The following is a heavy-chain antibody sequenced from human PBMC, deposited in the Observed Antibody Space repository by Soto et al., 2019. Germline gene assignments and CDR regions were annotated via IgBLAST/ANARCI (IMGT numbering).Heavy chain of an antibody. CDR1: GGSFSGYY. CDR3: ARGTTHTTNFDY. J-gene: IGHJ4*02. Sequence: PSETLSLTCAVYGGSFSGYYWNWIRQPPGKGLEWIGEINHSGSTNYNPSLKSRVTVSVDTSKNQFSLKLSSVTAADTAVYYCARGTTHTTNFDYWGQGTLVTVSS. CDR2: INHSGST. D-gene: IGHD1-1*01. V-gene: IGHV4-34*01.